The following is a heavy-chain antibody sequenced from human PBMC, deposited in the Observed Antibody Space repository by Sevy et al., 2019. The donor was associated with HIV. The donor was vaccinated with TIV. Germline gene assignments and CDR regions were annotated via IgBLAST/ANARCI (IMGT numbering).Heavy chain of an antibody. CDR1: GGSINDLY. CDR3: ARHPSGILEWFDP. D-gene: IGHD3-3*01. J-gene: IGHJ5*02. Sequence: SETLSLTCTVSGGSINDLYWSWIRQTPGRGLEWIGYISYGGITNYNPSLKSRFIISVDTSKNQFSLKLNSMTAADTAVYYCARHPSGILEWFDPWGQGILVTVSS. CDR2: ISYGGIT. V-gene: IGHV4-59*08.